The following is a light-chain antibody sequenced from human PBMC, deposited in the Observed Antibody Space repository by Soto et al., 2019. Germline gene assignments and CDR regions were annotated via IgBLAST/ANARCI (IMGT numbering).Light chain of an antibody. V-gene: IGKV1-5*01. CDR3: QQYNGYSTWT. CDR1: QRVSVW. Sequence: DIQLTQSPSTLSASVGDRITLTCRASQRVSVWLAWYQQIPGKAPKILIFDASLLATGVPSRFSGSGSGTEFPLTVSGLQPDDFATYYCQQYNGYSTWTFGQGTSVETK. CDR2: DAS. J-gene: IGKJ1*01.